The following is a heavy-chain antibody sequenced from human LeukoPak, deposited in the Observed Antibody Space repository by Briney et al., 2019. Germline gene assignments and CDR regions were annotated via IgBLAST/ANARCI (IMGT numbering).Heavy chain of an antibody. Sequence: SQTLSLTCTVSGGSISSGYYYWSWIRQPPGEGLEWIGYIIYHSGTTYYNPSLKSRVTISIDRSNNQFSLKLTSVTAANTAVYYCARGAVAATRWWFDPWGQGTLVTVSS. D-gene: IGHD6-19*01. CDR3: ARGAVAATRWWFDP. CDR2: IIYHSGTT. V-gene: IGHV4-30-2*01. CDR1: GGSISSGYYY. J-gene: IGHJ5*02.